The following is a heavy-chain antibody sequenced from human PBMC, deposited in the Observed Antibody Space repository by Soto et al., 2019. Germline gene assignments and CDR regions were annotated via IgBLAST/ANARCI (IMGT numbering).Heavy chain of an antibody. CDR1: GGAFSDFA. Sequence: QVHLAQSGAEVRKPGSSVKVSCTTSGGAFSDFAFSWVRQAPGQGLEWMGGIIPMFDASKYAQRFQGRVTITADASSKTVYLTLSNLTPEDTAVYYCARGGIVAVPAALSSYHECTNYRFDSWGQGTLVSVSS. D-gene: IGHD3-16*02. CDR3: ARGGIVAVPAALSSYHECTNYRFDS. J-gene: IGHJ4*02. CDR2: IIPMFDAS. V-gene: IGHV1-69*01.